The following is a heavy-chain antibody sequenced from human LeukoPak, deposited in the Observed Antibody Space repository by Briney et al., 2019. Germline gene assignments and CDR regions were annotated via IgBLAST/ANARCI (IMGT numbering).Heavy chain of an antibody. V-gene: IGHV1-8*03. J-gene: IGHJ4*02. CDR1: GYTFTSYD. CDR2: MNPNSGNT. Sequence: ASVKVSCKASGYTFTSYDINWVRQATGQGLEWMGWMNPNSGNTGYAQKFQGRVTITRNTSISTAYMELSSLRSEDTAVYYCARPAAGSTSCYDYWGQGTLVTVSS. CDR3: ARPAAGSTSCYDY. D-gene: IGHD2-2*01.